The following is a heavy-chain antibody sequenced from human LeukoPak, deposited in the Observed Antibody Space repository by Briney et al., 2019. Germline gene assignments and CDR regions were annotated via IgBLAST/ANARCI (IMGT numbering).Heavy chain of an antibody. V-gene: IGHV4-4*07. CDR3: ARDFPPYGGNSDAFDI. D-gene: IGHD4-23*01. J-gene: IGHJ3*02. CDR2: IYTSGST. CDR1: GGSITSYY. Sequence: SETLSLTCTVSGGSITSYYWSWIRQPAGKGLEWIGRIYTSGSTNYNPSLKSRVTISVDTSKNQFSLKLSSVTAADTAVYYCARDFPPYGGNSDAFDIWGQGTMVTVSS.